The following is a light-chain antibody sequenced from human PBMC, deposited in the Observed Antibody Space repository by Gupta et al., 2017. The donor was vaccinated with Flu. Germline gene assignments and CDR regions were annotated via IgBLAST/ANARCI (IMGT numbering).Light chain of an antibody. CDR2: DVN. Sequence: TSSDVGGYNYVSWYQHHPGKAPKLMIYDVNNRPSGVSNRFSGSKSGNTASLTISGLQAEDEAYYYCSSYTSNITHVFGTGTKVTVL. CDR1: SSDVGGYNY. V-gene: IGLV2-14*03. CDR3: SSYTSNITHV. J-gene: IGLJ1*01.